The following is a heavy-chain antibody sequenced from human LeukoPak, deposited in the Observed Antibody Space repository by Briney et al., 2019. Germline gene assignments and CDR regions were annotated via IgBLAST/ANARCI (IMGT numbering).Heavy chain of an antibody. J-gene: IGHJ3*02. Sequence: LVKVSCKASGGTFSSYAISWVRQAPGQGLEWMGGIIPIFGTANYAQKFQGRVTITADESTSTAYMELSSLRSEDTAVYYCARSPLRFLEWLPSDAFDIWGQGTMVTVSS. CDR3: ARSPLRFLEWLPSDAFDI. D-gene: IGHD3-3*01. CDR1: GGTFSSYA. CDR2: IIPIFGTA. V-gene: IGHV1-69*01.